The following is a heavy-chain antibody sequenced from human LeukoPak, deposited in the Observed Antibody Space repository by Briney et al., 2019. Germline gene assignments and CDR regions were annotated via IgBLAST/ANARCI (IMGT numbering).Heavy chain of an antibody. Sequence: PSETLSLTCAVYGGSFSGYYWSWIRQPPGKGLEWIGEINHSGSTKYNPSLKSRVTISVDTSKNQFSLKLSSVTAADTAVYYCARTTEDCSSTSCYQYWFDPWGQGTLVTVSS. D-gene: IGHD2-2*01. J-gene: IGHJ5*02. V-gene: IGHV4-34*01. CDR2: INHSGST. CDR3: ARTTEDCSSTSCYQYWFDP. CDR1: GGSFSGYY.